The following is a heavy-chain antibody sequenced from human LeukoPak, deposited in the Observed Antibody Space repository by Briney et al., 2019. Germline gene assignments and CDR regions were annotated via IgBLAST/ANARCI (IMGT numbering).Heavy chain of an antibody. Sequence: PSETLSLTCAVYGGSFSGYYWSWIRQPPGKGLEWTGEINHSGSTNYNPSLKSRVTISVDTSKNQFSLKLSSVTAADTAVYYCARHVCSGGSCYSEGGIDYWGQGTLVTVS. V-gene: IGHV4-34*01. CDR2: INHSGST. J-gene: IGHJ4*02. D-gene: IGHD2-15*01. CDR1: GGSFSGYY. CDR3: ARHVCSGGSCYSEGGIDY.